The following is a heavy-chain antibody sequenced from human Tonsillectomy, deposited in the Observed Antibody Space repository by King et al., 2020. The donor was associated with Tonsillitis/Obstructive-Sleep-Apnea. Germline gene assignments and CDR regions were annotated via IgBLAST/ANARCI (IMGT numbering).Heavy chain of an antibody. CDR2: ISGSGGST. J-gene: IGHJ4*02. V-gene: IGHV3-23*04. D-gene: IGHD2-2*01. CDR1: GFTFSSYA. CDR3: AKARTDNIPAAIAY. Sequence: VQLVESGGGLVQSGGSLRLSCAASGFTFSSYALSWVRQAPGRGLEWVSGISGSGGSTYYADSVKGRFTISRDNSKNTLYLQMKSLRAVDTAVYYFAKARTDNIPAAIAYWGQGTLVTVSS.